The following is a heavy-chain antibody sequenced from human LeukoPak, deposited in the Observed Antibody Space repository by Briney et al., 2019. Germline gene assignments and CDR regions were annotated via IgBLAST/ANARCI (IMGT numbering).Heavy chain of an antibody. V-gene: IGHV4-61*01. CDR2: IYYSGST. D-gene: IGHD3-3*01. CDR3: ARGRKYYDFWSGYYDNDAFDI. Sequence: SETLSLTCTVSGGSISSSSYYWSWIRQPPGKGLEWIGYIYYSGSTNYNPSLKSRVTISVDTSKNQFSLKLSSVTAADTAVYYCARGRKYYDFWSGYYDNDAFDIWGQGTMVTVSS. CDR1: GGSISSSSYY. J-gene: IGHJ3*02.